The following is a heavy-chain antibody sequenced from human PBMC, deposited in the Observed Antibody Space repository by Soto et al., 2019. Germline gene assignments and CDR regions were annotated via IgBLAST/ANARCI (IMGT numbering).Heavy chain of an antibody. Sequence: GASVKVSCKASGYNFGNYDLNWVRQATGQGLEWMGWMNPKNGDTGHAQKFQGRVTLTRDTSISTAYMELSSLRSEDTAVYYCARVALGYDYADVWGQGTTVTVSS. CDR2: MNPKNGDT. V-gene: IGHV1-8*02. J-gene: IGHJ6*02. D-gene: IGHD4-17*01. CDR1: GYNFGNYD. CDR3: ARVALGYDYADV.